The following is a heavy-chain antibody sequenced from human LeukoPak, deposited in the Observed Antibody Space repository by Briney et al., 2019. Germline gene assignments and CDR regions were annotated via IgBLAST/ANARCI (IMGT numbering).Heavy chain of an antibody. D-gene: IGHD5-12*01. Sequence: ASVKVSCKASGYTFTGYYMHWVRQAPGRGLEWMGWINPNSGGTNYAQKFQGRVTMTRDTSISTAYMELSRLRSDDTAVYYCASGYSGYDYLLGYWGQGTLVTVSS. V-gene: IGHV1-2*02. CDR3: ASGYSGYDYLLGY. CDR2: INPNSGGT. CDR1: GYTFTGYY. J-gene: IGHJ4*02.